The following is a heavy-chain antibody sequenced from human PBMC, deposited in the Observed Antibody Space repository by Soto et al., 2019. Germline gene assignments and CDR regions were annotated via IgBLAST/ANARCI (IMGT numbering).Heavy chain of an antibody. V-gene: IGHV3-48*01. CDR2: IAGSVDIPL. CDR3: PRIPGYCVVGNSYNWFAP. Sequence: PGGSVRLSCAASGFTFSIYSMNWVRQATGKGVDFFSSIAGSVDIPLHYAPSVKGHFPIPRANPKTSLFLQMNSLRAEDTAFYYFPRIPGYCVVGNSYNWFAPWGQGTLVPVSS. J-gene: IGHJ5*02. CDR1: GFTFSIYS. D-gene: IGHD2-15*01.